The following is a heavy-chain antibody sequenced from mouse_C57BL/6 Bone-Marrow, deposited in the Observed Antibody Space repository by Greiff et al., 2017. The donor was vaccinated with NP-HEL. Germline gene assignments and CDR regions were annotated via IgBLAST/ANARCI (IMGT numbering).Heavy chain of an antibody. CDR3: TTGGSSPYAMDY. Sequence: EVQLQQSGAELVRPGASVKLSCTVSGFNIKDDYMHWVKQRPEQGLEWIGWIDPENGDTEYVSQFQGKATITADTSSNTAYLQLSSLTSEDTAVYYCTTGGSSPYAMDYWGQGTSVTVSS. J-gene: IGHJ4*01. D-gene: IGHD1-1*01. V-gene: IGHV14-4*01. CDR1: GFNIKDDY. CDR2: IDPENGDT.